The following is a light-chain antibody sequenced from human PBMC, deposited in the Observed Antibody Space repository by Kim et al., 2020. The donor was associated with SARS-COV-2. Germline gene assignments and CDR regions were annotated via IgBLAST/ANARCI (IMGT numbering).Light chain of an antibody. Sequence: SVSPWERFTLSCRSSQSISTNLAWYQQNPAHAPTLLISDASTRATRIPARFTSSGSGTEFSLSVSSLQSEDFAVYYCRQYHRWPYTFGQGTKLEI. J-gene: IGKJ2*01. CDR3: RQYHRWPYT. CDR1: QSISTN. V-gene: IGKV3-15*01. CDR2: DAS.